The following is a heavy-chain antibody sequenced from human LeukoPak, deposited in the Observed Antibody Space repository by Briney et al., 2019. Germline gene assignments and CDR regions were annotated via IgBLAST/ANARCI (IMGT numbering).Heavy chain of an antibody. CDR3: ARNGLIEVVPAASIRTDNLFDP. V-gene: IGHV3-11*04. CDR2: ISSSGSTI. D-gene: IGHD2-2*01. Sequence: GGSQRLLCGASVFTFSDYYTRWLRQAREKGLEWVTYISSSGSTIYYAVSVKGRFTIHRENAKNSVYLQENSLRAEHTAMYYCARNGLIEVVPAASIRTDNLFDPWGQGTLVTVSS. CDR1: VFTFSDYY. J-gene: IGHJ5*02.